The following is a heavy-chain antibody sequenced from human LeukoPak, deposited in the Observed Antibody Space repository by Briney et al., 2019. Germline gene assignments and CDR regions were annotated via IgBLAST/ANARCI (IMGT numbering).Heavy chain of an antibody. CDR1: GGTFSSYA. V-gene: IGHV1-69*06. Sequence: GASVKVSCKASGGTFSSYAISWVRQAPGQGLEWMGGIIPIFGTANYAQKFQGRVTITADKSTSTAYMELSSLRSEDTAVYYCARARGSTHYYGSGPYYYYGMDVWGKGTTVTVSS. CDR2: IIPIFGTA. CDR3: ARARGSTHYYGSGPYYYYGMDV. D-gene: IGHD3-10*01. J-gene: IGHJ6*04.